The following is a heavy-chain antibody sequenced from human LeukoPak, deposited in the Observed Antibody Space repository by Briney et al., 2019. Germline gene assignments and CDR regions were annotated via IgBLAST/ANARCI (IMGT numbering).Heavy chain of an antibody. CDR2: ISGSGGST. V-gene: IGHV3-23*01. CDR3: AKGSWVTMVRGIMTNYFDY. CDR1: GFTFSSYA. D-gene: IGHD3-10*01. J-gene: IGHJ4*02. Sequence: GVSLRLSCAASGFTFSSYAMSWVRQAPGKGLEWVSGISGSGGSTYYADSVKGRFTISRENSKNTLYLHMNSLRAEDTAVYYCAKGSWVTMVRGIMTNYFDYWGQGTLVTVSS.